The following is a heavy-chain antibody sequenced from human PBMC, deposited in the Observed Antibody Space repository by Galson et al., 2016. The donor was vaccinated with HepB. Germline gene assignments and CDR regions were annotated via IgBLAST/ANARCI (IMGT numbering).Heavy chain of an antibody. V-gene: IGHV1-69*13. CDR2: IIPMFGRA. CDR1: GGTSSSYA. CDR3: ARVDYYGSGTHYYFDY. D-gene: IGHD3-10*01. J-gene: IGHJ4*02. Sequence: SVKVSCKASGGTSSSYAINWMRQAPGQGLEWMGGIIPMFGRANYAQRFQGKVTITADESTGTAYMEMSSLRSDDTAVYYCARVDYYGSGTHYYFDYWGQGTLVTVSS.